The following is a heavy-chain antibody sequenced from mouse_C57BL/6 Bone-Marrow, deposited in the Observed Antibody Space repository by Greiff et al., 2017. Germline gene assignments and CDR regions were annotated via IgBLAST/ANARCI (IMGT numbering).Heavy chain of an antibody. J-gene: IGHJ4*01. CDR2: IYPSDSET. V-gene: IGHV1-61*01. CDR1: GYTFTSYW. Sequence: VQLQQPGAELVRPGSSVKLSCKASGYTFTSYWMDWVKQRPGQGLEWIGNIYPSDSETPYNQKFKDKATLTVDKSSSTAYMQLSSLTSEDSAVYYCARGGRGMDYWGQGTSATVSS. CDR3: ARGGRGMDY.